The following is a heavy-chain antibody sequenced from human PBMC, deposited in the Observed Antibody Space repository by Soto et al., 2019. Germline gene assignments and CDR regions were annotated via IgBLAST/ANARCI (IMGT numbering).Heavy chain of an antibody. CDR3: ARDMSPADGYVFYAAFDI. CDR1: GFTFSTSW. Sequence: EVQLVESGGDLVQPGGSLRLSCAASGFTFSTSWMTWVRQAPGRGLEWVANIRKDGRVVHYADSVKGRFTVSRDNAKKSLYLQMSSLRAEDPSIYFCARDMSPADGYVFYAAFDIWGQGTVVAASS. J-gene: IGHJ3*02. V-gene: IGHV3-7*01. CDR2: IRKDGRVV. D-gene: IGHD2-2*01.